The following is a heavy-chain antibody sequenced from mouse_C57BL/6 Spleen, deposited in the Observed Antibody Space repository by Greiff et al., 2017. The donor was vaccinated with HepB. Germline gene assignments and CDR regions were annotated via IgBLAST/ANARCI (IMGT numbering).Heavy chain of an antibody. CDR3: ARELGRGYYYAMDY. D-gene: IGHD4-1*01. V-gene: IGHV1-64*01. Sequence: QVQLQQPGAELVKPGASVKLSCKASGYTFTSYWMHWVKQSPGQGLEWIGMIHPNSGSTNYNEKFKSKATLTVDKSSSTAYMQLSSLTSEDSAVYYCARELGRGYYYAMDYWGQGTSVTVSS. J-gene: IGHJ4*01. CDR2: IHPNSGST. CDR1: GYTFTSYW.